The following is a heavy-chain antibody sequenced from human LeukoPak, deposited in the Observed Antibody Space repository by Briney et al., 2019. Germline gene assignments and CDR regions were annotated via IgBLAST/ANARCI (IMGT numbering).Heavy chain of an antibody. CDR3: ARYCSGGDCYSKALDY. CDR1: GGSINNYW. D-gene: IGHD2-15*01. J-gene: IGHJ4*02. Sequence: SETLSLTCSVPGGSINNYWWNWIRQPPGKGLEWIGYIYYSGSTSYNPSLKSRLTISVDTSLNQFSLKLNSVTAADTAVYYCARYCSGGDCYSKALDYWGQGILVTVSS. CDR2: IYYSGST. V-gene: IGHV4-59*01.